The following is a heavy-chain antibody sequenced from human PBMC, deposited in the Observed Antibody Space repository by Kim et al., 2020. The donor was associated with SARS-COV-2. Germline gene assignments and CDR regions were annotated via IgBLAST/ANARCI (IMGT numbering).Heavy chain of an antibody. CDR2: ISSSGSTI. CDR1: GFTFSSYE. D-gene: IGHD2-21*01. V-gene: IGHV3-48*03. Sequence: GGSLRLSCAAPGFTFSSYEMNWVRQAPGKGLEWVSYISSSGSTIYYADSVKGRFTISRDNAKNSLYLQMNSLRAEDTAVYYCARDRPGLFVSPLLDYWGQGTLVTVSS. J-gene: IGHJ4*02. CDR3: ARDRPGLFVSPLLDY.